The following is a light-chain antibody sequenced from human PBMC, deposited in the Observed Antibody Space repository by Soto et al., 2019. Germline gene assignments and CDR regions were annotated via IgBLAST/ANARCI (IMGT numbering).Light chain of an antibody. J-gene: IGKJ1*01. Sequence: EIVLTQSPGTLSLSPGEGATLSCRASQSVRNTYLAWYQQKPGQAPRLLIYGASSRATGIPDRFSGSGSGTDFTLTISRLEPDDFAVYYCQQYDDSFRTFGQGTKVDIK. CDR3: QQYDDSFRT. V-gene: IGKV3-20*01. CDR1: QSVRNTY. CDR2: GAS.